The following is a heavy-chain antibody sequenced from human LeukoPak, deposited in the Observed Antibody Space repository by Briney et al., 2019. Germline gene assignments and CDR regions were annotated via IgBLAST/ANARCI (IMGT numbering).Heavy chain of an antibody. V-gene: IGHV1-2*06. D-gene: IGHD3-10*01. J-gene: IGHJ4*02. CDR2: INPNTGGT. CDR1: GYIFNDYY. CDR3: GRVRPDGSGSYCFDY. Sequence: ASVKVSCKASGYIFNDYYMNWVRQAPGQGLEWMGRINPNTGGTNYAQKFQGRRTMTRDTSISTAYMELSRLRFDDTAVYYCGRVRPDGSGSYCFDYWGQGTLVTVSS.